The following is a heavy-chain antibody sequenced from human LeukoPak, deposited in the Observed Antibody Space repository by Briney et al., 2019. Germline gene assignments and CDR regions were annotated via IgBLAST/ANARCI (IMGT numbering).Heavy chain of an antibody. J-gene: IGHJ4*02. CDR1: GFTFSSYA. Sequence: GRSLRLSCAASGFTFSSYAMHWVRQAPGKGLEWVAVISYDGSNKYYADSVKGRFTISRDNSKNTLYLQMNSLRAEDTAAYYCAKVVGGYSSSSAFDYWGQGTLVTVSS. CDR2: ISYDGSNK. V-gene: IGHV3-30*04. D-gene: IGHD6-6*01. CDR3: AKVVGGYSSSSAFDY.